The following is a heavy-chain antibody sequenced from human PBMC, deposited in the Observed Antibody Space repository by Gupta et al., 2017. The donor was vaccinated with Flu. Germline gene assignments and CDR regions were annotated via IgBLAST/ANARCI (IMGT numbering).Heavy chain of an antibody. CDR2: IWTDAINK. CDR3: VREKGPFDGFDV. J-gene: IGHJ3*01. V-gene: IGHV3-33*01. CDR1: TFRGYG. Sequence: TFRGYGMHWVRQAPGKGLEWVAVIWTDAINKCERDAVKGRFTISRDKSQKTLSLEMKRMRAEETAVYYYVREKGPFDGFDVGGQGTMVTVSS.